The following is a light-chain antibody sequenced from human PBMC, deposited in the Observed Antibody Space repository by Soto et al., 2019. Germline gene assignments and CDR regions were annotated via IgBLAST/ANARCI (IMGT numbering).Light chain of an antibody. V-gene: IGLV2-14*01. J-gene: IGLJ1*01. Sequence: QSALTQPASVSGSPGQSITISCTGTSSDVGGYNYVSWYQQYPGKAPKLIIYGVTNRPSGVSNRFSGSKTGNTASLTISELQAEDEADYYCFSHRGGDSHVFGTGTKVTVL. CDR3: FSHRGGDSHV. CDR2: GVT. CDR1: SSDVGGYNY.